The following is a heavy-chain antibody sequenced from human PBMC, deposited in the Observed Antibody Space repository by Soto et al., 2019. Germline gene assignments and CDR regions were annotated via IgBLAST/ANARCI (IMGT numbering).Heavy chain of an antibody. J-gene: IGHJ6*02. CDR1: GFTFTAYG. V-gene: IGHV3-30*04. CDR2: ISYDGRNK. D-gene: IGHD5-18*01. Sequence: LRLSCAASGFTFTAYGMDWVRQAPGKGLEWVAVISYDGRNKYYAESVKGRFTLSRDNSNYILYLEMNSLRPDDTAVYYCARALGYNYGDRDHYYGMDVWGQGTTVTVSS. CDR3: ARALGYNYGDRDHYYGMDV.